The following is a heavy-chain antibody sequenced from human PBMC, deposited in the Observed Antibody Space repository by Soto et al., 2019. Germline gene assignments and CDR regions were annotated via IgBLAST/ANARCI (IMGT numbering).Heavy chain of an antibody. Sequence: GGSLRLSCAASGFTFSSYAMSWVRQAPGKGLEWVSAISVSGGSTYYADSVKGRFTISRDNSKNTLYLQMNSLRAEDKAVYYCANPQIDRGAFDIWGQGTMVTVSS. CDR3: ANPQIDRGAFDI. V-gene: IGHV3-23*01. CDR1: GFTFSSYA. CDR2: ISVSGGST. J-gene: IGHJ3*02.